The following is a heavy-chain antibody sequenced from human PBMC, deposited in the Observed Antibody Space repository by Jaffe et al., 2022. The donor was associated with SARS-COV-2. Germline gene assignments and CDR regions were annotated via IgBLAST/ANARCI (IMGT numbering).Heavy chain of an antibody. J-gene: IGHJ6*03. V-gene: IGHV4-34*01. Sequence: QVQLQQWGAGLLKPSETLSLTCAVYGGSFSGYYWSWIRQPPGKGLEWIGEINHSGSTNYNPSLKSRVTISVDTSKNQFSLKLSSVTAADTAVYYCARGWVGRWASSGGSCYMDVWGKGTTVTVSS. D-gene: IGHD2-15*01. CDR1: GGSFSGYY. CDR2: INHSGST. CDR3: ARGWVGRWASSGGSCYMDV.